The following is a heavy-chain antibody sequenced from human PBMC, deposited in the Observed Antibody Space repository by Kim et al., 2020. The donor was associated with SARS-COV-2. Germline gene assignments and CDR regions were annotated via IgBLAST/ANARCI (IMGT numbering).Heavy chain of an antibody. CDR3: ARESNNIDGYNLYYFDY. Sequence: ASVKVSCKASGYTFTSYGISWVRQAPGQGLEWMGWISAYNGNTNYAQKLQGRVTMTTDTSTSTAYMELRSLRSDDTAVYYCARESNNIDGYNLYYFDYWGQGTLVTVSS. CDR2: ISAYNGNT. J-gene: IGHJ4*02. V-gene: IGHV1-18*01. D-gene: IGHD5-12*01. CDR1: GYTFTSYG.